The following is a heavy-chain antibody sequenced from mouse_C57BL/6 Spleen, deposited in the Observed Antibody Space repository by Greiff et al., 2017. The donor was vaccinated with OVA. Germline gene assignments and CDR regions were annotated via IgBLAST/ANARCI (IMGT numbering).Heavy chain of an antibody. CDR3: AREGAYYGPDRRDAMDY. D-gene: IGHD1-1*01. V-gene: IGHV1-20*01. CDR1: GYSFTGYF. Sequence: VQLQQSGPELVKPGDSVKISCKASGYSFTGYFMNWVMQSHGKSLEWIGRINPYNGDTFYNQKFKGKATLTVDKSSSTAHMELRSLTSEDSAVYYCAREGAYYGPDRRDAMDYWGQGTSVTVSS. CDR2: INPYNGDT. J-gene: IGHJ4*01.